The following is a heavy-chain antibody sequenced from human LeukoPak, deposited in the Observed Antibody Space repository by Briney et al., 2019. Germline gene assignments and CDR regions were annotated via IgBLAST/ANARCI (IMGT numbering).Heavy chain of an antibody. CDR3: ARGPFYCSSTSCFPYFDY. D-gene: IGHD2-2*01. J-gene: IGHJ4*02. CDR1: GYTFTGYY. V-gene: IGHV1-2*02. Sequence: GASVKVSCKASGYTFTGYYMHWVRQAPGQVLEWMGWINPNSGGTNYAQKFQGRVTMTRDTSISTAYMELSRLRSDDTAVYYCARGPFYCSSTSCFPYFDYWGQGTLVTVSS. CDR2: INPNSGGT.